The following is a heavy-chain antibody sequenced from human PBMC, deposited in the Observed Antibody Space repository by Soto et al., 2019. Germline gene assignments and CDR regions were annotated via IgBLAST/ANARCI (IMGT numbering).Heavy chain of an antibody. Sequence: QVQLQESGPGLVKPSETLSLTCNVSGGSIRSYYWCWVRQPAGKPLEWIGRIYTSGSTNYNPSLKSRVSMSVETSKNQFSLEVTSVTAADTAVYYCAREGASGFGMDVWGRGTTVTVSS. CDR2: IYTSGST. J-gene: IGHJ6*02. V-gene: IGHV4-4*07. CDR3: AREGASGFGMDV. CDR1: GGSIRSYY. D-gene: IGHD1-26*01.